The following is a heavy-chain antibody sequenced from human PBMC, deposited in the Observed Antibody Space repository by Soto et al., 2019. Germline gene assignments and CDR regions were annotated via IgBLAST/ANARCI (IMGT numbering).Heavy chain of an antibody. D-gene: IGHD3-22*01. CDR1: GFTFSSYA. CDR3: VKEGYYYDSSGYYYGWFDP. Sequence: GGSLRLSCAASGFTFSSYAMHWVRQAPGKGLEYVSAIVRNGGSTYYADSVKGRFTISRDNSRNTLYLQMSSLRAEDTAVYYCVKEGYYYDSSGYYYGWFDPWGQGTLVTVSS. J-gene: IGHJ5*02. V-gene: IGHV3-64D*06. CDR2: IVRNGGST.